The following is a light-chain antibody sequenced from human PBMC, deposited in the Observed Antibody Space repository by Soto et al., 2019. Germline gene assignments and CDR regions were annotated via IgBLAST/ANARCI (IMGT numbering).Light chain of an antibody. Sequence: RSPGKSITISCTGTSSDVGGYNYVSWYQQHPGKAPKLMIYDVSNRPSGVSNRFSGSKSGNTASLTISGLQAEDEADYYCSSYTSSSTRVFGTGTKVTVL. CDR2: DVS. CDR3: SSYTSSSTRV. CDR1: SSDVGGYNY. J-gene: IGLJ1*01. V-gene: IGLV2-14*04.